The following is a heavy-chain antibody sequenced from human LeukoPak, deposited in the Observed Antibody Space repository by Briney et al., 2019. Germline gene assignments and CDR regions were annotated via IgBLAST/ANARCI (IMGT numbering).Heavy chain of an antibody. CDR1: GFTFSTYM. Sequence: PGGSLRLSCAASGFTFSTYMMNWVRQAPGKGLEWVSSISSSSSYIYYADSVKGRFTISRDNAKNSLYLQMNSLRAEDTAVYYCARARYSGYDAYDYWGQGTLVTVSS. V-gene: IGHV3-21*01. CDR2: ISSSSSYI. CDR3: ARARYSGYDAYDY. J-gene: IGHJ4*02. D-gene: IGHD5-12*01.